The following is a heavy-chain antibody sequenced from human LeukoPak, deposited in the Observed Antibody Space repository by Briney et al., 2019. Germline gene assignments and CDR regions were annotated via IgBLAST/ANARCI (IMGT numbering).Heavy chain of an antibody. CDR1: GGSISSSSYY. V-gene: IGHV4-39*01. D-gene: IGHD6-19*01. CDR2: IYYSGST. CDR3: ARQRIAVAGYAIDY. Sequence: SETLSLTFTVSGGSISSSSYYWGWIRQPPGKGLEWIGSIYYSGSTYYNPSLKSRVTISVDTSKNQFSLKLSSVTAADTAVYYCARQRIAVAGYAIDYWGQGTLVTVSS. J-gene: IGHJ4*02.